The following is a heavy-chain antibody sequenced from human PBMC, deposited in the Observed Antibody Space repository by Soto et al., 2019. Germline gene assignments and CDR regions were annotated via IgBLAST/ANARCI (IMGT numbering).Heavy chain of an antibody. J-gene: IGHJ4*02. CDR3: ARAQGSWFLVS. CDR1: GGSIRSGDYY. D-gene: IGHD3-10*01. V-gene: IGHV4-30-4*01. Sequence: QVQLQESGPGLVKPSQTLSLTCTVSGGSIRSGDYYWSWIRQPPGKGLEWIGYIYYSGSTYYNPSLKSRVTVSVDTSKNHFSLKLSSLTAADTAVYYCARAQGSWFLVSWGQGTLVTVSS. CDR2: IYYSGST.